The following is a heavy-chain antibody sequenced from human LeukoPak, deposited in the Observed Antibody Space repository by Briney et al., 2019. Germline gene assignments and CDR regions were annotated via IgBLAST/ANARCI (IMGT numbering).Heavy chain of an antibody. CDR3: ARDPQYSSGWPHAAWFDP. CDR2: INPNSGGT. CDR1: GYTFTGYY. Sequence: PGASVKVSCKASGYTFTGYYMHWVRQAPGQGLEWMGWINPNSGGTNYAQKFQGRVTMTRGTSISTAYMELSRLRSDDTAVYYCARDPQYSSGWPHAAWFDPWGQGTLVTASS. V-gene: IGHV1-2*02. J-gene: IGHJ5*02. D-gene: IGHD6-19*01.